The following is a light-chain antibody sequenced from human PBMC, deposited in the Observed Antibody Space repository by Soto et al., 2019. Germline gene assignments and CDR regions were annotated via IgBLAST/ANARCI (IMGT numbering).Light chain of an antibody. CDR3: QQSYSSPLT. V-gene: IGKV1-39*01. CDR2: VAS. Sequence: DIQMTQSPSSLSASVGDRVTITCRASQSINRYLNWYQQKPGKAPNLLIYVASSLQSGVPSRLSGSGSGTDFTLTISSLQPEDFATYYCQQSYSSPLTFGGGTKVEIK. J-gene: IGKJ4*01. CDR1: QSINRY.